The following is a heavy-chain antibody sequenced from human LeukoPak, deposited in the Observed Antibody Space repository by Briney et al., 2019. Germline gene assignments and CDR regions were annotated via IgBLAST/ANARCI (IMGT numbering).Heavy chain of an antibody. J-gene: IGHJ1*01. Sequence: PGGSLRLSCAASGFTFCSYGMYWVRPAPRKRLEWVAFIRNDGRSKYYADSVKSRFTLSRDKSQNTLYLPMDSLRTDDTAVYFCSKDRTNVLVWFGSLLDVGYMPRDWGKGTLVTVSS. V-gene: IGHV3-30*02. CDR2: IRNDGRSK. CDR3: SKDRTNVLVWFGSLLDVGYMPRD. CDR1: GFTFCSYG. D-gene: IGHD3-10*01.